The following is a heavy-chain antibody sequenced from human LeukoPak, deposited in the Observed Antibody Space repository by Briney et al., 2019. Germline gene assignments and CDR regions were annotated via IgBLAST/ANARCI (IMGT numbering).Heavy chain of an antibody. CDR3: ARWVSQYYFDY. J-gene: IGHJ4*02. D-gene: IGHD2-21*01. V-gene: IGHV3-7*01. CDR1: GFTLNYYW. Sequence: PGGSLRLSCEASGFTLNYYWMSWVRQAPGKGLEWVASINQDGSEKYFVDSVKGRFTVSRDNAQNSVFLQMDSLRVDDTAVYYCARWVSQYYFDYWGQGTHVTVSS. CDR2: INQDGSEK.